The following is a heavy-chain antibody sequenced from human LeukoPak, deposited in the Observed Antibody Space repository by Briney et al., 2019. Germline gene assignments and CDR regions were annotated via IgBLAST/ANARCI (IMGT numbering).Heavy chain of an antibody. CDR3: ARSVNWGPPHYWYFDL. CDR2: IIPVSGTT. CDR1: GGTLSNHA. Sequence: GASVKVSCKASGGTLSNHAVSWVRQAPGQGLEWMGRIIPVSGTTNYAQKFQGRVTITTDESTSTVYMDLSSLRSEDTAVYFCARSVNWGPPHYWYFDLWGRGTLVAVSS. D-gene: IGHD7-27*01. V-gene: IGHV1-69*05. J-gene: IGHJ2*01.